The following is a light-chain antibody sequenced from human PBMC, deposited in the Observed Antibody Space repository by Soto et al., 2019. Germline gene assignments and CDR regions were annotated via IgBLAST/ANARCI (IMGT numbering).Light chain of an antibody. CDR1: QSVSMNY. V-gene: IGKV3-20*01. CDR3: QQYGGSPRT. Sequence: EILLTQSPGRLSLSPGERATLSCRASQSVSMNYLAWYQQKLGQPPRLLIYGASSRATGIPDRFSGSGSGTDFTLIISRLEPEDFAVYYCQQYGGSPRTFGQGTKVEIK. CDR2: GAS. J-gene: IGKJ1*01.